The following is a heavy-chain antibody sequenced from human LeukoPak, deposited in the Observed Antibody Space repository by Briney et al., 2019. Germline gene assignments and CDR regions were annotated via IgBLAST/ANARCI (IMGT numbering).Heavy chain of an antibody. CDR2: ISSDRNIR. Sequence: RAGGSLRLSCAASGFTFSNYAMHWVRQAPGKGLEWVAGISSDRNIRHLTDSVKGRFSISRDNSGTTLNLQMNSLRPEDTAVCYCTRVIRAQFDPWGQGTLVTVAS. CDR1: GFTFSNYA. J-gene: IGHJ5*02. V-gene: IGHV3-30*10. CDR3: TRVIRAQFDP.